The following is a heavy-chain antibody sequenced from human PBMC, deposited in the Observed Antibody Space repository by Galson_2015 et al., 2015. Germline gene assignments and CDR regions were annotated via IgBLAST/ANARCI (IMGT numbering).Heavy chain of an antibody. V-gene: IGHV3-53*01. CDR3: ARTMGYQLPPSYYYYGMDV. CDR1: GFTVSVNY. Sequence: SLRLSCAASGFTVSVNYMSWVRQAPGKGLEWVSVIHSGGNTFYSDSVKGRFTITRDNSKNTLYLQMNSLRVEDTAVYYCARTMGYQLPPSYYYYGMDVWGQGTTVTVSS. D-gene: IGHD2-2*01. CDR2: IHSGGNT. J-gene: IGHJ6*02.